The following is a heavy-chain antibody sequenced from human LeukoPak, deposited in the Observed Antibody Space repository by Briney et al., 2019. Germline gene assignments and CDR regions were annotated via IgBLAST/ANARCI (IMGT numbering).Heavy chain of an antibody. V-gene: IGHV4-59*01. D-gene: IGHD3-16*01. Sequence: SETLSLTCTVSGGSISNYYWSWFRQPPGKGLECIGYIYYSGSTNYNPSLKSRVTISVDTSKNQFSLKLSSVTAADTAVYYCARVGGDYGMDVWAKGPRSPSP. CDR1: GGSISNYY. J-gene: IGHJ6*02. CDR3: ARVGGDYGMDV. CDR2: IYYSGST.